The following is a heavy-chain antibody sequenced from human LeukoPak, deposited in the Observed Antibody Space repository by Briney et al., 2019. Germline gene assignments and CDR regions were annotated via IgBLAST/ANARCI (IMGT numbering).Heavy chain of an antibody. J-gene: IGHJ3*02. CDR1: GGSFSGYY. D-gene: IGHD2-2*01. Sequence: SETLSLTCAVYGGSFSGYYWSWIRQPPGKGLEWIGEINHSGSTNYNPSLKSRVTISVDTSKNQFSLKLSSVTAADTAVYYCARAWWDCSSTSCQPLDAFDIWGQGTMVTVSS. CDR3: ARAWWDCSSTSCQPLDAFDI. CDR2: INHSGST. V-gene: IGHV4-34*01.